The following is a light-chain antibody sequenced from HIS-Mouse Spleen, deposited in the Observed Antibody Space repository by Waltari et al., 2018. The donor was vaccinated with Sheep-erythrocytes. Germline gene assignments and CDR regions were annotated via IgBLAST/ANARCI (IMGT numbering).Light chain of an antibody. V-gene: IGLV2-23*01. CDR3: CSYAGSSTPWV. J-gene: IGLJ3*02. CDR1: SSDVGSYNL. Sequence: QSALTQPASVSGSPGQSITISCTGTSSDVGSYNLVSWYQQHPGKAPKLMIYEGSKRPSGVSIRFSGSKYGDTASLTISGLQTEDEADYYCCSYAGSSTPWVFGGGTKLTVL. CDR2: EGS.